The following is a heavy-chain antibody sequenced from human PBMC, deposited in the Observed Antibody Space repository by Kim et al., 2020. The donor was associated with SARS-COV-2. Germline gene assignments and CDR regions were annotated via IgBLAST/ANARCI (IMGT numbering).Heavy chain of an antibody. CDR3: ARIGQKRSLDI. J-gene: IGHJ3*02. Sequence: SETLSLTCFVSGISVRSTNYFWSWIRQPAGKKLEWIGQIYTSGSTNYNPSLKSRVTMSLDTSKNQFSLNVASVTATDTAVYYCARIGQKRSLDIWGQGTMVTVSS. V-gene: IGHV4-61*09. CDR2: IYTSGST. CDR1: GISVRSTNYF.